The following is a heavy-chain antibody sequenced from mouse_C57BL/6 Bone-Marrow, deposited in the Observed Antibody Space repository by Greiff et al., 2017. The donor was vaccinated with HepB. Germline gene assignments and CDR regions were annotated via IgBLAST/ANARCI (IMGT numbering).Heavy chain of an antibody. D-gene: IGHD1-1*01. Sequence: EVKVEESGGGLVQPGGSLKLSCAASGFTFSDYYMYWVRQTPEKRLEWVAYISNGGGSTYYPDTVKGRFTISRDNAKNTLYLQMSRLKSEDTAMYYCARHENYYGSSLYYAMDYWGQGTSVTVSS. CDR3: ARHENYYGSSLYYAMDY. CDR2: ISNGGGST. CDR1: GFTFSDYY. J-gene: IGHJ4*01. V-gene: IGHV5-12*01.